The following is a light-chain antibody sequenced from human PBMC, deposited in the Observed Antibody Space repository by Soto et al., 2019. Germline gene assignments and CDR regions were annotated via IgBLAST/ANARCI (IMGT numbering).Light chain of an antibody. Sequence: EILMTQSPATLSVSPGERATLSCRASQSVSRNVAWYQQKHGPAPTLLIYGASTRATGIPARFSGSGSGTEFTLTISSLQSEDFAVYYCQHYNNWPPWTFGQGTKVEIK. CDR1: QSVSRN. V-gene: IGKV3-15*01. CDR2: GAS. CDR3: QHYNNWPPWT. J-gene: IGKJ1*01.